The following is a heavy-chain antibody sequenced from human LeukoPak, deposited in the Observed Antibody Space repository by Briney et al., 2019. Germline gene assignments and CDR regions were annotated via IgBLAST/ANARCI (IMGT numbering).Heavy chain of an antibody. Sequence: PGGSLRLSCAASGFTFSSYGMHWVRQSPGKGLEWVAVILYDGSNKYYADSVKGRFTISRDNSKNTLYLQMNSLRAEDTAVYYCAKVAHGYCTNDVCYGFDYWGQGTLVTVSS. J-gene: IGHJ4*02. CDR3: AKVAHGYCTNDVCYGFDY. CDR2: ILYDGSNK. CDR1: GFTFSSYG. V-gene: IGHV3-30*18. D-gene: IGHD2-8*01.